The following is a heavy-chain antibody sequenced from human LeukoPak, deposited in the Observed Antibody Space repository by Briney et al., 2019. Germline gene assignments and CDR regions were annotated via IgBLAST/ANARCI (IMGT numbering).Heavy chain of an antibody. V-gene: IGHV3-23*01. CDR3: AKDKGYCSGGSCYFYFDY. D-gene: IGHD2-15*01. CDR2: ISHSSSGT. CDR1: GFTFSSYA. Sequence: GGSLRLSCAGSGFTFSSYAMSWVRQAPGEGLEWVSAISHSSSGTYYVDSVKGRFTISRDNSKNTLYLQMNSLRAEDTAVYYCAKDKGYCSGGSCYFYFDYWGQGTLVTVSS. J-gene: IGHJ4*02.